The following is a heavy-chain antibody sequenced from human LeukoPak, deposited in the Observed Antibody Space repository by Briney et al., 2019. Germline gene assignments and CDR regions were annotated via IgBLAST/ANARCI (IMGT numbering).Heavy chain of an antibody. Sequence: GGSLRLSCAASGFTFSSCAMSWVRQAPGKGLEWVSAISGSGGSTYYADSVKGRFTISRDNSKNTLYLQMNSMRAEDTAIYYCAKDFEGYSSSWYYFDYWGQGTLVTVSS. J-gene: IGHJ4*02. D-gene: IGHD6-13*01. CDR1: GFTFSSCA. CDR2: ISGSGGST. V-gene: IGHV3-23*01. CDR3: AKDFEGYSSSWYYFDY.